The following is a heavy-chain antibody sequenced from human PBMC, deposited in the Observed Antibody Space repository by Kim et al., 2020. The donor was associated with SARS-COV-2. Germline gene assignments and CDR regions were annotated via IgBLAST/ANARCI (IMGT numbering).Heavy chain of an antibody. CDR3: ARDRRYYGSGSYCPFCDY. J-gene: IGHJ4*02. D-gene: IGHD3-10*01. Sequence: SETLSLTCTVSGGSISSSSYYWGWIRQPPGKGLEWIGSIYYSGSTYYNPSLKSRVTISVDTSKNQFSLKLSSVTAADTAVYYCARDRRYYGSGSYCPFCDYWGQGTLVTVSS. V-gene: IGHV4-39*07. CDR2: IYYSGST. CDR1: GGSISSSSYY.